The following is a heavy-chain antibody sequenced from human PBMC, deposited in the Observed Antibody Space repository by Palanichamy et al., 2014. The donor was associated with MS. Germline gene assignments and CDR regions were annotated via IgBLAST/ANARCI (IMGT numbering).Heavy chain of an antibody. CDR1: GLSVSSQY. D-gene: IGHD2-8*02. CDR2: IYSGGTT. J-gene: IGHJ6*02. V-gene: IGHV3-53*01. CDR3: ASGLEVRLGVPVGYHYYGLDV. Sequence: EVQVVESGGGLIQPGGSLRLSCAASGLSVSSQYMSWVRQAPGKGLEWVSVIYSGGTTDYVESVKGRFTISRDNSKNTLYPQMSSLRAEDTAVYYCASGLEVRLGVPVGYHYYGLDVWGQGTTVTVSS.